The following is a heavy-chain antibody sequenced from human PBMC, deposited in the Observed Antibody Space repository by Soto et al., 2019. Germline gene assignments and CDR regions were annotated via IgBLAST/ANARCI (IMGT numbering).Heavy chain of an antibody. CDR1: GFTFSSFW. D-gene: IGHD1-1*01. CDR3: VNTANVWTPYYFDY. Sequence: EVQLVESGGGLVQPGGSLRLSCAASGFTFSSFWMTWVRQAPGMGLEWVANIKQDGREKNYVESVKGRFTIARDNAKSSLYLQMNSLRVEDTALYYCVNTANVWTPYYFDYWGQGILVTVSS. J-gene: IGHJ4*02. CDR2: IKQDGREK. V-gene: IGHV3-7*03.